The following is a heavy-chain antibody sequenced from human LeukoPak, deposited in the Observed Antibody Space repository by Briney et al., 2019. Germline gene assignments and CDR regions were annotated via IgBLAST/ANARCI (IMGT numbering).Heavy chain of an antibody. V-gene: IGHV3-30-3*01. CDR1: GFTFSSYA. J-gene: IGHJ6*03. D-gene: IGHD6-13*01. CDR3: ARGGSSRKLGMDV. Sequence: QSGGSLRLSCAASGFTFSSYAMHWVRQAPGKGLEWVAVISYDGSNKYYADSVKGRFTISRDNAKNTLYLQMNSLRAEDTAVYYCARGGSSRKLGMDVWGKGTTVTVSS. CDR2: ISYDGSNK.